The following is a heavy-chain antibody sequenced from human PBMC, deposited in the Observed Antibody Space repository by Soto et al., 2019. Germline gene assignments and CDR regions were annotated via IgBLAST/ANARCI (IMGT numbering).Heavy chain of an antibody. CDR2: ISGSGGST. V-gene: IGHV3-23*01. D-gene: IGHD3-10*01. CDR3: ANTYGSGRYYYYGMDV. J-gene: IGHJ6*02. Sequence: GGSLRLSCAASGFTFSSYAMSWARQAPGKGLEWVSAISGSGGSTYYADSVKGRFTISRDTSKNTLYLQMNSLRAEDTAVYYCANTYGSGRYYYYGMDVWGQGTTVTVSS. CDR1: GFTFSSYA.